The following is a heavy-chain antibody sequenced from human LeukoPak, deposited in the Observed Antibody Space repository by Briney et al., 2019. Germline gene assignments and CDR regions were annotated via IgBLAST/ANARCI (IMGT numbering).Heavy chain of an antibody. Sequence: SETLSLTFAVYGGAFSGFYWRWIPQPPGKGLEWIGEINHSGSTNYNPSLKSRVTISVDTSKNQFSLKLSSVTAADTAVYYCARASQQLVFDYWGQGTLVTVSS. D-gene: IGHD6-13*01. J-gene: IGHJ4*02. CDR1: GGAFSGFY. CDR3: ARASQQLVFDY. CDR2: INHSGST. V-gene: IGHV4-34*01.